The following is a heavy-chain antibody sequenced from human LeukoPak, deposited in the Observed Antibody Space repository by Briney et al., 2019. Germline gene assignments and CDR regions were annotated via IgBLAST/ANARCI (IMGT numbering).Heavy chain of an antibody. CDR1: GFTSSSYR. D-gene: IGHD3-3*01. V-gene: IGHV3-7*01. J-gene: IGHJ6*04. CDR2: IKQEGSEK. Sequence: GGSLRLSCAAPGFTSSSYRMSAVRHAPGRRLERVANIKQEGSEKYYVDSVKGRFTISRDNAKNSLYLQMNSLRAEDTAVYYCARDSLTIPALSVWGKGTPVTASS. CDR3: ARDSLTIPALSV.